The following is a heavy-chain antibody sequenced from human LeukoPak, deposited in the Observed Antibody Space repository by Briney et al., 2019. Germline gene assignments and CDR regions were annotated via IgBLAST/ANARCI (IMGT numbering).Heavy chain of an antibody. J-gene: IGHJ3*01. CDR3: ARDRSGYANDAFDF. CDR2: IGSDGKT. CDR1: GFTFSAYA. Sequence: GGSLRLSCEASGFTFSAYAMTWVRQAPGKGLEWVSSIGSDGKTHYSESVKGRFAISRDNSKSMLFLQLNSLRAEDTALYYCARDRSGYANDAFDFWGQGTMVTVSS. D-gene: IGHD3-3*01. V-gene: IGHV3-23*01.